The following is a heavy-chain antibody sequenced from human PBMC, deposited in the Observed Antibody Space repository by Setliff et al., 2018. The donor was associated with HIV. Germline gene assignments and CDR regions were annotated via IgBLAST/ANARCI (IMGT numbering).Heavy chain of an antibody. J-gene: IGHJ4*02. CDR1: GYAINNNFF. D-gene: IGHD5-18*01. V-gene: IGHV4-38-2*02. Sequence: SETLSLTCAVSGYAINNNFFWGWVRQPPGKGLEWIGSIYHSGSTYYNPSLKSRVTMSVDTSKNQFSLRLSSVTAADTAVYYCARDQKGYSYGYFDSWGQGTLVTVSS. CDR3: ARDQKGYSYGYFDS. CDR2: IYHSGST.